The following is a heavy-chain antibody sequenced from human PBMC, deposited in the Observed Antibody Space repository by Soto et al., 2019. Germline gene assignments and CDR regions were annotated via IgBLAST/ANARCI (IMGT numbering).Heavy chain of an antibody. D-gene: IGHD1-26*01. V-gene: IGHV1-3*01. CDR2: MNAGNGNT. CDR1: GYTFTSYA. J-gene: IGHJ5*02. Sequence: QVQLVQSGAEVKKPGASVKVSCKASGYTFTSYAMHWVRQAPGQRLEWMGWMNAGNGNTKYSQKFQGRVTITRDTSASTAYMELSSLRSEDTAVYYCARDRREGWFDPWGQGTLVTVSS. CDR3: ARDRREGWFDP.